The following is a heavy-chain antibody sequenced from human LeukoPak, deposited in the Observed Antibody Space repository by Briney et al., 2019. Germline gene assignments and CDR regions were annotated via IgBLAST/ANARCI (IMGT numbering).Heavy chain of an antibody. J-gene: IGHJ5*02. CDR2: ISFDETKE. V-gene: IGHV3-30*02. Sequence: GGSLRLSCATSGFTFSSYGMHWVRQAPGKGLEWMAFISFDETKEYYGDSVKGRFTISRDNSKDTLHLQMNSLRGEDTAMYYCVNSNFDPWGQGTLVTVSS. CDR3: VNSNFDP. CDR1: GFTFSSYG.